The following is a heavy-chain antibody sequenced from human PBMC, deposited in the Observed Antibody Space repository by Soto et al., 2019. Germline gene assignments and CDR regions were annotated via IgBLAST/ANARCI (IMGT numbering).Heavy chain of an antibody. CDR3: ARVGKSNYYVGMDV. CDR1: GGSISSGGYY. V-gene: IGHV4-31*03. Sequence: VQLQESGPGLVKPSQTLSLACTVSGGSISSGGYYWSWIRKHPGKGLEWIGYIYYSGSTYYNPSLRSRVSISVDPSKHQFSLKLMAVTAADTAVYYCARVGKSNYYVGMDVWGQGNTVTVSS. CDR2: IYYSGST. J-gene: IGHJ6*02.